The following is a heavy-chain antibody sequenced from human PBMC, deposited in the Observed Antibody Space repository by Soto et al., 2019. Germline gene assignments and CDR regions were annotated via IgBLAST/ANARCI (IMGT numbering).Heavy chain of an antibody. Sequence: EVQLVESGGGPVQAGGSLRLSCAASGLTLSNYWMQWVRQGPGKGLVWVAHINSDGITTKYAESVKGRFTISRDDAKNMLSLQMNSLRHDDTAVYYCAKVKGGSGARGDPLDLWGQGSLVTVSS. V-gene: IGHV3-74*03. CDR2: INSDGITT. D-gene: IGHD2-15*01. CDR1: GLTLSNYW. CDR3: AKVKGGSGARGDPLDL. J-gene: IGHJ5*02.